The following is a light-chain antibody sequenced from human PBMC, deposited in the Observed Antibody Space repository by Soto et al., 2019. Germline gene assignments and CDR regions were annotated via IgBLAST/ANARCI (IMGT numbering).Light chain of an antibody. Sequence: DIQMTQSPSSLSESVGDRVTITCRASQNISSYLNWYQEKPGKAPKLLIYAASSLQSGVPSRFSGSGSGTDFTLTVTSLQPDDFATYYCQQSYSLPFTFGPGTKVDIK. V-gene: IGKV1-39*01. CDR1: QNISSY. CDR3: QQSYSLPFT. CDR2: AAS. J-gene: IGKJ3*01.